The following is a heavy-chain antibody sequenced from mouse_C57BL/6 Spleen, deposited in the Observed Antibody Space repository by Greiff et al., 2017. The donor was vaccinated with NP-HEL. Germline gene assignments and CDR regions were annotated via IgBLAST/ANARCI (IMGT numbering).Heavy chain of an antibody. V-gene: IGHV5-16*01. CDR3: ARVITTVVSWYFDV. CDR2: INYDGSST. Sequence: DVQLVESEGGLVQPGSSMKLSCTASGFTFSDYYMAWVRQVPEKGLEWVANINYDGSSTYYLDSLKSRFIISRDNAKNILYLQMSSLKSEDTATYYCARVITTVVSWYFDVWGTGTTVTVSS. D-gene: IGHD1-1*01. J-gene: IGHJ1*03. CDR1: GFTFSDYY.